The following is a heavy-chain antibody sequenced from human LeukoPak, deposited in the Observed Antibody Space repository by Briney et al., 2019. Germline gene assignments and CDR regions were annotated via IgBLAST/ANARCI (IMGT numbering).Heavy chain of an antibody. D-gene: IGHD3-10*01. CDR3: ASYMVRGALLY. V-gene: IGHV3-21*01. J-gene: IGHJ4*02. CDR1: GFTFSSYA. Sequence: GGSLRLSCAASGFTFSSYAMNWVRQAPGKGLGWVSSISSSSSYIYYADSVKGRFTISRDNAKNSLYLQMNSLRAEDTAVYYCASYMVRGALLYWGQGTLVTVSS. CDR2: ISSSSSYI.